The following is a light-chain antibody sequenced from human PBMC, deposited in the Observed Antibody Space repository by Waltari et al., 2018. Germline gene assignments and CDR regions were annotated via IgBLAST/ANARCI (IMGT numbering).Light chain of an antibody. CDR1: QSVSSSY. V-gene: IGKV3-20*01. J-gene: IGKJ4*01. CDR2: GAS. CDR3: QQYGSSPRG. Sequence: EIVLTQSPATLSLSPGERATPSCRASQSVSSSYLAWYQQKPGQAPRLLIYGASSRATGIPDRFSGSGSGTDFTLTISRLEPEDFAVYYCQQYGSSPRGFGGGTKVEIK.